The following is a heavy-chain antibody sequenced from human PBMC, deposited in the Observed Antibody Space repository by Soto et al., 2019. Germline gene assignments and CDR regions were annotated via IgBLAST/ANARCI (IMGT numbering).Heavy chain of an antibody. CDR2: IYYSGST. Sequence: SETLSLTCTVSGGSISSYYWSWIRQPPGKGLEWIGYIYYSGSTNYNPSLKSRVTISVDTSKNQFSLKLSPVTAADTAVYYCARSLGYSGYAPDAFDIWGQGTMVTVSS. J-gene: IGHJ3*02. D-gene: IGHD5-12*01. CDR1: GGSISSYY. V-gene: IGHV4-59*01. CDR3: ARSLGYSGYAPDAFDI.